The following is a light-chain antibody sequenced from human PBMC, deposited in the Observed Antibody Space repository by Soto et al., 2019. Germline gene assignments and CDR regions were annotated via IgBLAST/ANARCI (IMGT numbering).Light chain of an antibody. Sequence: ETVMPQSPANLSLSPGETATLSCRARQSISNNLAWYQQKLGQAPRLLIYGASTRATGIPARFSGSGSGTEFTLTISSLQSEDFAVYYCQQYHNWPPITFGQGTRLEI. CDR3: QQYHNWPPIT. J-gene: IGKJ5*01. V-gene: IGKV3D-15*01. CDR2: GAS. CDR1: QSISNN.